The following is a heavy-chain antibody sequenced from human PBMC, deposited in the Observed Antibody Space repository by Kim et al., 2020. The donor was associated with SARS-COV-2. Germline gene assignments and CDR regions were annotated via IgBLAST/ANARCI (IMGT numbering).Heavy chain of an antibody. CDR2: ISYDGNRK. Sequence: GGSLRLSCAASGFTFRSTGIHWVRQAPGKGLEWVAIISYDGNRKYYADSAQGRVTISRDNSRNTVFLQMSSLRDEDTAVYYCAKDRVVYGLGEIDYWGQGTLGIVSS. J-gene: IGHJ4*02. CDR3: AKDRVVYGLGEIDY. CDR1: GFTFRSTG. V-gene: IGHV3-30*18. D-gene: IGHD3-10*01.